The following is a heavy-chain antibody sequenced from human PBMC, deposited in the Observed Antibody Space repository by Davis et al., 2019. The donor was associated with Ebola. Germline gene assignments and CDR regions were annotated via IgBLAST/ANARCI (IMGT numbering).Heavy chain of an antibody. V-gene: IGHV3-30-3*01. CDR2: ISYDGSNK. D-gene: IGHD1-14*01. CDR1: GVTFSSYA. J-gene: IGHJ4*02. CDR3: ARNRAGTEFDY. Sequence: GGSLRLSCAASGVTFSSYAMHWVRQAPGKGLEWVAVISYDGSNKYYADSVKGRFTISRDKSKNTLYLQMNSLRAEDTAVYYCARNRAGTEFDYWGQGTLVTVSS.